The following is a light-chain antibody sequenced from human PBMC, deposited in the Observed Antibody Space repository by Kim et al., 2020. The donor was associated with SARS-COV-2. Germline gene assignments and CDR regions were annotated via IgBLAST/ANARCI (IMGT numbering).Light chain of an antibody. J-gene: IGLJ2*01. CDR2: QDD. Sequence: SESPGQTASITCSGDDLGHKYTSWYQQKSGQSPVLVIYQDDKRPSGIPERFSGSSSGNTATLTISGTQPMDEADYYCQTWDSSRGVFGGGTQLTVL. CDR3: QTWDSSRGV. V-gene: IGLV3-1*01. CDR1: DLGHKY.